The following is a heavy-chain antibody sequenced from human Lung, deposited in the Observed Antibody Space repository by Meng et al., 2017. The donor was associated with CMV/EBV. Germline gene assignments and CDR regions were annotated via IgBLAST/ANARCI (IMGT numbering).Heavy chain of an antibody. D-gene: IGHD1-14*01. V-gene: IGHV4-39*01. Sequence: QVELQGSGPGVVKPSETLSLTGTVSGGSISSSSYYWAWIRQPPGEGLEWIGSVVYSGTTYYTSSLKSRVSISVDTSKNQFSLKLSSVTAADTAVYYCARHHHSPTFDYWGQGTLVTVSS. CDR2: VVYSGTT. CDR3: ARHHHSPTFDY. CDR1: GGSISSSSYY. J-gene: IGHJ4*02.